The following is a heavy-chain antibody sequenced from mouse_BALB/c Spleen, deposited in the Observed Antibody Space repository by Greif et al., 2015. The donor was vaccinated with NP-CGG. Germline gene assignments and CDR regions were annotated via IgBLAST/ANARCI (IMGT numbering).Heavy chain of an antibody. CDR1: GHTFTSYW. J-gene: IGHJ3*01. V-gene: IGHV1-7*01. Sequence: VQLQESGAELAKPGASVKMSCKASGHTFTSYWMHWVKQRPGQGLEWIGYINPSTGYTEYNQKFKDKATLTADKSSSTAYMQLSSLTSEDSAVYYCARREGTGTFAYWGQGTLVTASA. CDR2: INPSTGYT. CDR3: ARREGTGTFAY. D-gene: IGHD4-1*01.